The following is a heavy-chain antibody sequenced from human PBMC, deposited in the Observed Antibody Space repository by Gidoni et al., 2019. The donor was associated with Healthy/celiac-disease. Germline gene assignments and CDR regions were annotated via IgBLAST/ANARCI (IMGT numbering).Heavy chain of an antibody. Sequence: QVQLVESGGGVVQPGRSLRLSCAASGFTFSSYGMHWVRQAPGKGLEWVAVRWYDRSNKYYADCVKGRFTISRDNSKNTLYLKMNSLRAEDTAVYYCARARFTMIVVDDAFDIWGQGTMVTVSS. CDR1: GFTFSSYG. V-gene: IGHV3-33*01. D-gene: IGHD3-22*01. J-gene: IGHJ3*02. CDR3: ARARFTMIVVDDAFDI. CDR2: RWYDRSNK.